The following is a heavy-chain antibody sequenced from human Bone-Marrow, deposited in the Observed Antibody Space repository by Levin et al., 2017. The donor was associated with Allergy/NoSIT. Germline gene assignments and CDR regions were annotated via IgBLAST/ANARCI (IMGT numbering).Heavy chain of an antibody. Sequence: ETLSLTCAASGFIFTNYWIHWVRQAPGKGLVWVARINPGGSIKNYVDSVKGRFTISRDNAKNTVYLQMDSLRAEDTAVYYCAANTQYWGQGALVTVSS. D-gene: IGHD2/OR15-2a*01. CDR2: INPGGSIK. J-gene: IGHJ4*02. CDR1: GFIFTNYW. V-gene: IGHV3-74*01. CDR3: AANTQY.